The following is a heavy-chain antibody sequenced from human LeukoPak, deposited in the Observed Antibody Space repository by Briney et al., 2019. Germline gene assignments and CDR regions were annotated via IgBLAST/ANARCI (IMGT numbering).Heavy chain of an antibody. J-gene: IGHJ4*02. Sequence: GGSLRLSCVASGFTFRTYRMHWVRQAPGKGLEWVSYISSDSRNIYYADSVKGRFTISRDNAKNSLFLHMNSLRSEDTAVYYCARAFYSSSWAPLDFWGQGTLLTVTS. CDR2: ISSDSRNI. CDR1: GFTFRTYR. V-gene: IGHV3-48*01. D-gene: IGHD6-13*01. CDR3: ARAFYSSSWAPLDF.